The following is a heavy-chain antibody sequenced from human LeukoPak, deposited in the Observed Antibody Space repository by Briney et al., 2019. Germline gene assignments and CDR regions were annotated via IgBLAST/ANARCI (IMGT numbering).Heavy chain of an antibody. V-gene: IGHV3-74*01. D-gene: IGHD3-9*01. CDR3: TRNFDAATGS. CDR2: INGDGSRT. J-gene: IGHJ5*02. Sequence: GGSLRLSCAASGFTFSSYWMHWVRQAPGKGLVWVSRINGDGSRTNCADSVKGRFTISRDNAENTLYLQMNSLRVEDTAVYYCTRNFDAATGSWGQGTLVTVSS. CDR1: GFTFSSYW.